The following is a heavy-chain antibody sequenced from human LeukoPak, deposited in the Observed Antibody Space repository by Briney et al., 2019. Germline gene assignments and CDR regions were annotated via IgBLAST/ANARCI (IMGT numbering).Heavy chain of an antibody. CDR3: ARDNRGSFDH. D-gene: IGHD3-16*01. CDR1: GFTFASSW. Sequence: GGSLRLSCVVSGFTFASSWMTWVRQAPGKGLEWVANIKEDGSEKHYVDSVKGRFTISRDNAKNSLYLQMNSLRAEDTAVFYCARDNRGSFDHWGQGTLVTVSS. J-gene: IGHJ4*02. CDR2: IKEDGSEK. V-gene: IGHV3-7*01.